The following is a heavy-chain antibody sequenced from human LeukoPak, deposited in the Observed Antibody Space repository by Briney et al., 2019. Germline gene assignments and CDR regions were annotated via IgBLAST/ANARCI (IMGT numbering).Heavy chain of an antibody. CDR2: IKDDGSEK. D-gene: IGHD3-3*01. Sequence: GGSLRLSCAASGFTFSSSWMSWVRQAPGKGLEWVASIKDDGSEKHYVDSVSGRFTISRDNAKNSLHLQMSSLRAEDTAVYYCARRGITISGVLVYHYSGLDVWGQGTTVTVSS. CDR1: GFTFSSSW. V-gene: IGHV3-7*01. CDR3: ARRGITISGVLVYHYSGLDV. J-gene: IGHJ6*02.